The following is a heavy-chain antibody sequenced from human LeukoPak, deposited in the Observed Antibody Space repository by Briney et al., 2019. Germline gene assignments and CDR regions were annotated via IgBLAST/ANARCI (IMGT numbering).Heavy chain of an antibody. CDR2: ISAYNGNT. V-gene: IGHV1-18*01. Sequence: GASVKVSCKASGYTFTSYGISWVRQAPGQGLEWMGWISAYNGNTNYAQKFQGRVTITRNTSISTAYMELSSLRSEDTAVYYCARGSRGGYSYGSYPDYWGQGTLVTVSS. CDR1: GYTFTSYG. J-gene: IGHJ4*02. CDR3: ARGSRGGYSYGSYPDY. D-gene: IGHD5-18*01.